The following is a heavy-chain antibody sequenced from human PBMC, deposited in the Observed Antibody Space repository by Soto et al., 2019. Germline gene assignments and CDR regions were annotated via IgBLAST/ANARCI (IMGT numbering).Heavy chain of an antibody. CDR3: ARHNVLMVYARGVAIDP. Sequence: QVQLVQSGAEVKKPGASVKVSCKASGYTFTSYGISWVRQAPGQGLEWMAWISAYNGNTNYAQKLQGRVTMTTDTSTSTAFMELRSLRSDDTAVYYCARHNVLMVYARGVAIDPWGQGTLVTVSS. V-gene: IGHV1-18*01. CDR2: ISAYNGNT. D-gene: IGHD2-8*01. J-gene: IGHJ5*02. CDR1: GYTFTSYG.